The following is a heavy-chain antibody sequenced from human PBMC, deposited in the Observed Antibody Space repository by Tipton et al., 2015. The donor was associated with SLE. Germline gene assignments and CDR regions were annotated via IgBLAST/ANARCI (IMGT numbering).Heavy chain of an antibody. Sequence: TLSLTCAVYGGSFSGYYWSWIRQPPGKGLEWIGYIYYSGSTNYNPSLKSRVTIPVDTSKNQFSLKLSSVTAADTAVYYCARDPFGELEYFDLWGRGTLVTVSS. J-gene: IGHJ2*01. CDR2: IYYSGST. V-gene: IGHV4-34*09. CDR1: GGSFSGYY. D-gene: IGHD3-10*01. CDR3: ARDPFGELEYFDL.